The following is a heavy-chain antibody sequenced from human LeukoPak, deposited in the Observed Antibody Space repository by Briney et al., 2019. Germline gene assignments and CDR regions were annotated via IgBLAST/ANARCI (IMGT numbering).Heavy chain of an antibody. D-gene: IGHD6-13*01. CDR1: GFTFSSYG. CDR3: AKDTGVAAAGANDY. V-gene: IGHV3-30*18. Sequence: HTGGSLRLSCAASGFTFSSYGMHWVRQAPGKGLEWVAVISYDGSNKYYADSVKGRFTISRDNSKNTLYLQMNSLRAEDTAVYYCAKDTGVAAAGANDYWGQGTLVTVSS. CDR2: ISYDGSNK. J-gene: IGHJ4*02.